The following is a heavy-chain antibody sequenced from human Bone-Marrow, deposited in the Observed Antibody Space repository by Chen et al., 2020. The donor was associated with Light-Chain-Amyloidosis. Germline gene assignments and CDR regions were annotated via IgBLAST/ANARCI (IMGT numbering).Heavy chain of an antibody. CDR3: GGGGD. V-gene: IGHV3-53*04. Sequence: EVQLVESGGGLVQPGGSLRLSCASSGFIVSNNYMNWVRQAPGKGLEWVSVINSGGRTYTTDSGKARLPIPRQNPKNTLYLQRNGRRAEDRPVYYGGGGGDWGQGTLVTVSS. D-gene: IGHD3-16*01. CDR1: GFIVSNNY. J-gene: IGHJ4*02. CDR2: INSGGRT.